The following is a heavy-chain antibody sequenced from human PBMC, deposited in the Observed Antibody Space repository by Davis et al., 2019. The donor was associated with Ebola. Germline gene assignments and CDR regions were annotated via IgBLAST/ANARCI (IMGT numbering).Heavy chain of an antibody. D-gene: IGHD4-17*01. V-gene: IGHV4-34*01. CDR1: GGSFSGYY. CDR3: APLNGDSDPYGMDV. J-gene: IGHJ6*02. CDR2: INHSGST. Sequence: PSETLSLTCAVYGGSFSGYYWSWIRQPPGKGLEWIGEINHSGSTNYNPSLKSRVTISVDTSKNQFSLKLSSVTAADTAVYYCAPLNGDSDPYGMDVWGQGTTVTVSS.